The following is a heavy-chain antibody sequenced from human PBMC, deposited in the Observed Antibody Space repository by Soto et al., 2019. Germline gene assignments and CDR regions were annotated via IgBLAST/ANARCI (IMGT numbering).Heavy chain of an antibody. CDR1: GGSFSGYY. Sequence: SETLSLTCAAYGGSFSGYYWSWIRQPPGKGLEWIGEINHSGSTNYNPSLKSRVTISVDTSKNQFSLKLSSVTAADTAVYYCARKKYCSGGSCYGGFDPWGQGTLVTVSS. D-gene: IGHD2-15*01. CDR3: ARKKYCSGGSCYGGFDP. CDR2: INHSGST. V-gene: IGHV4-34*01. J-gene: IGHJ5*02.